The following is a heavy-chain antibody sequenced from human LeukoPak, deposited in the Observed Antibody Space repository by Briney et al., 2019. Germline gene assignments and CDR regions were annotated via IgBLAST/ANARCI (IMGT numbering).Heavy chain of an antibody. J-gene: IGHJ4*02. CDR2: IKQDGSEK. Sequence: GGSLRLSCAASGFTFSSYWMSWVRQAPGKGLEWVANIKQDGSEKYYVDSVKGRFTISRDNAKNSLYLQMNSLRAEDTAVYYCARGLYYDILTGYDYWGQGTLVTVSS. CDR1: GFTFSSYW. CDR3: ARGLYYDILTGYDY. D-gene: IGHD3-9*01. V-gene: IGHV3-7*04.